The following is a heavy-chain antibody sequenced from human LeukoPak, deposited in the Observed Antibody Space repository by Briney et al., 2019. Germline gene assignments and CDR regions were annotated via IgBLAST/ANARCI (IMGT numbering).Heavy chain of an antibody. D-gene: IGHD2-8*01. J-gene: IGHJ6*03. V-gene: IGHV1-2*02. CDR2: INPNSGGT. CDR1: GYTFTGYY. Sequence: ASVKVSCKASGYTFTGYYMHWVRQAPGQGLEWMGWINPNSGGTNYAQKFQGRVTMTRDTSISTAYMELSRLRSDDTAVYYCARDVGYCTNGVCYLLYYYYYYMDVWGKGTTVTVSS. CDR3: ARDVGYCTNGVCYLLYYYYYYMDV.